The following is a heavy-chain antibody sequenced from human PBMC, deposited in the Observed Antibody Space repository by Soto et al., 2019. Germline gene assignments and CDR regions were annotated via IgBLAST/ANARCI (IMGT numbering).Heavy chain of an antibody. Sequence: SETLSLTCTVSGGSISSGGYYWSWIRQHPGKCLEWIGYIYYSGSTYYNPSLKSRVTISVDTSKNQFSLKLSSVTAADTAVYYCARVGSSSWYNYYYGMDVWGQGTTVTVSS. V-gene: IGHV4-31*03. CDR2: IYYSGST. CDR1: GGSISSGGYY. J-gene: IGHJ6*02. CDR3: ARVGSSSWYNYYYGMDV. D-gene: IGHD6-13*01.